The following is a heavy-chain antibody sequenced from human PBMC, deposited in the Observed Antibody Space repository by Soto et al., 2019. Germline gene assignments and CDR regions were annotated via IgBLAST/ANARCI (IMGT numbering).Heavy chain of an antibody. CDR1: GFTFTHYF. CDR3: ARDYNGAFDI. CDR2: ISSGASTI. V-gene: IGHV3-11*01. Sequence: GGSLRLSCAASGFTFTHYFMTWIRQTPGKGLEWVSYISSGASTIYYADSVKGRFTISRDNAKNAVYLQMNSLRAEDTAVYYCARDYNGAFDIWGQGTMVTVSS. J-gene: IGHJ3*02. D-gene: IGHD3-10*01.